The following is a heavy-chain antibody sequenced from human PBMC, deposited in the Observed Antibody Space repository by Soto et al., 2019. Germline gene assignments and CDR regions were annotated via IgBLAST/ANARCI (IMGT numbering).Heavy chain of an antibody. J-gene: IGHJ6*02. CDR3: ARGRKGWDYPLDYCYYYCGMDV. Sequence: PSETLSLTCAVYGGSFSGYYWSWIRQPPGKGLEWIGEINHSGSTNYNPSLQSRVTISVDTSKNQFSLKLSSVTAEDTAVYYCARGRKGWDYPLDYCYYYCGMDVWGQGTTVTVSS. V-gene: IGHV4-34*01. CDR2: INHSGST. D-gene: IGHD1-26*01. CDR1: GGSFSGYY.